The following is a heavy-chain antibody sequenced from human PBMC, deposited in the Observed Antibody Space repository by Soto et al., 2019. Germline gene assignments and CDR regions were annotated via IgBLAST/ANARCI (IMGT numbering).Heavy chain of an antibody. D-gene: IGHD7-27*01. V-gene: IGHV3-74*01. CDR2: MNSDGSST. CDR3: ATDLGTGY. Sequence: EVQLVESGGGLVQPGGSPRLSCAASGFTFSSYWMHWVRQAPGKGLVWVSRMNSDGSSTSYADSVKGRFTISRDNAKNTLYLQMNSLKTEDTAVYYCATDLGTGYWGQGTLVTVSS. CDR1: GFTFSSYW. J-gene: IGHJ4*02.